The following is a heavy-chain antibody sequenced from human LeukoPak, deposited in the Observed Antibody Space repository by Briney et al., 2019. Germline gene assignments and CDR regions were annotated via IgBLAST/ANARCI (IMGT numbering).Heavy chain of an antibody. CDR2: IYYSGST. CDR3: ARRGNWNDVSWFDP. CDR1: GGSISSYY. Sequence: SETLSLTCTVSGGSISSYYWSWIRQPPGKGLEWIGYIYYSGSTNYNPPLKSRVTISVDTSKNQFSLKLSSVTAADTAVYYCARRGNWNDVSWFDPWGQGTLVTVSS. D-gene: IGHD1-1*01. J-gene: IGHJ5*02. V-gene: IGHV4-59*08.